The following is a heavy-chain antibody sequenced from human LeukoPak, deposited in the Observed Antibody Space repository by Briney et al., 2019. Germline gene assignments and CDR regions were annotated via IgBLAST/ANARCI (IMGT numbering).Heavy chain of an antibody. CDR2: ISGSGGST. D-gene: IGHD3-10*01. CDR3: AKQYYYGSGSYDWACDI. V-gene: IGHV3-23*01. CDR1: GFTFSSYA. J-gene: IGHJ3*02. Sequence: GGFLRLSCAASGFTFSSYAMSWVRQAPGKGLEWVSAISGSGGSTYYADSVKGRFTISRDNSKKTLNLQMNSLRAEDTAVYYCAKQYYYGSGSYDWACDIWGQGTMVTVSS.